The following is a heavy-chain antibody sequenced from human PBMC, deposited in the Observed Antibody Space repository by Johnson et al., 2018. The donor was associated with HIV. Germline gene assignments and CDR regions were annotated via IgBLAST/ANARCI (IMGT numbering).Heavy chain of an antibody. CDR2: IYSGGST. Sequence: QVQLVESGGGVVQPGRSLRLSCAASGFTFSSYAMHWVRQAPGKGLEWVAVIYSGGSTYYADSVKGRFTISRDNAKNSLYLQMNSLRADDTALYYCAKDREVGVVAKGIYDAFDIWCQGTMVTVSS. CDR3: AKDREVGVVAKGIYDAFDI. CDR1: GFTFSSYA. V-gene: IGHV3-NL1*01. D-gene: IGHD5-12*01. J-gene: IGHJ3*02.